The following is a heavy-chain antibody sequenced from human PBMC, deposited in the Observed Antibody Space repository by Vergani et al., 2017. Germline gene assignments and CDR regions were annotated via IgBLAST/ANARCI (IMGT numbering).Heavy chain of an antibody. CDR2: IYSGGST. V-gene: IGHV3-53*02. Sequence: EVQLVETGGGLIQPGGSLRLSCAASGFTVSRNYMSWVRQPPGKGLEWVSVIYSGGSTYYADSVKGRFTISRDNSKNTLYLQLNSLRAEDTAVYYCARAQRSYYYGMDLWGQATTVTVSS. D-gene: IGHD6-25*01. CDR3: ARAQRSYYYGMDL. CDR1: GFTVSRNY. J-gene: IGHJ6*02.